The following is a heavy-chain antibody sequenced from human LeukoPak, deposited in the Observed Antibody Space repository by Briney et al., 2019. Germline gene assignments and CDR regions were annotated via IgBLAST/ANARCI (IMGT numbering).Heavy chain of an antibody. V-gene: IGHV3-30*02. CDR1: GFIFSSYG. D-gene: IGHD3-3*01. J-gene: IGHJ6*03. Sequence: GGSLRLSCAASGFIFSSYGMHWVRQAPGKGLEWVAFIRYDGSNKYYADSVKGRFTISRDNSKNTLYLQMNSLRAEDTAVYYCANSPSYDFWTGYMDVWGKGTTVTVSS. CDR3: ANSPSYDFWTGYMDV. CDR2: IRYDGSNK.